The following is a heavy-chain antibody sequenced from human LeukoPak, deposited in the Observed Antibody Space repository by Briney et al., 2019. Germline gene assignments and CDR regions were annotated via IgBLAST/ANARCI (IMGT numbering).Heavy chain of an antibody. CDR3: ARPALYCSSTVCPPYMDV. V-gene: IGHV3-23*01. CDR2: ISGSAGST. CDR1: GFTFSSYV. J-gene: IGHJ6*03. D-gene: IGHD2-2*01. Sequence: GGSLRLSCAASGFTFSSYVMSWVRQAPGKGLEWVSAISGSAGSTYYADSVKGRFTISRDNSKNTLYLQMNSLRAEDTAVYYCARPALYCSSTVCPPYMDVWGKGTTVTVSS.